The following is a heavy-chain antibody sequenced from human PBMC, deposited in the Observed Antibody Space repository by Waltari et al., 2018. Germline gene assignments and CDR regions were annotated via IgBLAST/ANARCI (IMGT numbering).Heavy chain of an antibody. CDR3: ARHKFGLLVSGYGYGVGV. V-gene: IGHV4-39*01. J-gene: IGHJ6*02. D-gene: IGHD3-9*01. Sequence: REREGKGVECVETSYYGGTTDADPTLKSRVTIAVDASKNQCSLRLRSVTAADTALYYCARHKFGLLVSGYGYGVGVWGQGSTVTVSS. CDR2: SYYGGTT.